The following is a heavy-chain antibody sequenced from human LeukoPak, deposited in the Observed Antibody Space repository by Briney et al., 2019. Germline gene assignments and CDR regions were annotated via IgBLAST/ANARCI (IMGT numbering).Heavy chain of an antibody. CDR3: ARDYPSGYSGYEIDY. CDR2: ISSSSSYI. J-gene: IGHJ4*02. V-gene: IGHV3-21*01. CDR1: GFTFSSYS. D-gene: IGHD5-12*01. Sequence: PGGSLRLSCAASGFTFSSYSMNWVRQAPGKGLEWVSSISSSSSYIYYADSVKGRFTISRDNAKNSLYLQMNSLRAEDTAVYYCARDYPSGYSGYEIDYWGQGTLVTVSS.